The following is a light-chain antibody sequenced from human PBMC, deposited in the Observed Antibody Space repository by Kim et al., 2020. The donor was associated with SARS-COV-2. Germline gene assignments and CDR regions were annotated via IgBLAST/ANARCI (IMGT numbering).Light chain of an antibody. CDR1: QSIDNW. CDR2: DAS. V-gene: IGKV1-5*01. CDR3: QQFHTFRT. Sequence: DIQMTQSPSTLSASVGDRVTITCRASQSIDNWLAWYQQKPGKAPKLLIYDASNLESGVPSRFSGSRSGTEFTLTISTLQPDDFATYYCQQFHTFRTFGQGTKVDIK. J-gene: IGKJ1*01.